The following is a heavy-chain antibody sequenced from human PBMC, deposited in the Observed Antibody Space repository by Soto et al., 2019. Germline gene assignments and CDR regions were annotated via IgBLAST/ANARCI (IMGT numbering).Heavy chain of an antibody. J-gene: IGHJ6*02. CDR3: ARSLGYCSSTSCKGRYYYYGMDV. CDR2: IYYGGST. D-gene: IGHD2-2*01. V-gene: IGHV4-59*01. CDR1: GGSISSYY. Sequence: SETLSLTCTVSGGSISSYYWSWIRQPPGKGLEWIGYIYYGGSTNYNPSLKSRVTISVDTSKNQFSLKLSSVTAADTAVYYCARSLGYCSSTSCKGRYYYYGMDVWGQGTTVTVSS.